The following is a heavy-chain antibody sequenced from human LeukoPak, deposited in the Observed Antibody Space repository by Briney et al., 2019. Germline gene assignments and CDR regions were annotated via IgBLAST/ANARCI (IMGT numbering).Heavy chain of an antibody. CDR2: IYYSGST. J-gene: IGHJ5*02. Sequence: PSETLSLTCTVSGGSISSYYWSWIRQPPGKGLEWIGYIYYSGSTNYNPSLKSRVTISVDTSKNQFSLKLSSVTAADTAVYYCARHSIRYCSSTSCYGGGWFDPWGQGTLVTVSS. V-gene: IGHV4-59*08. D-gene: IGHD2-2*01. CDR3: ARHSIRYCSSTSCYGGGWFDP. CDR1: GGSISSYY.